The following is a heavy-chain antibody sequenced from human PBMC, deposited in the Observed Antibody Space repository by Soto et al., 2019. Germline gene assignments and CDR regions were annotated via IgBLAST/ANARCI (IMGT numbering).Heavy chain of an antibody. CDR3: AKNPGYYYDSTGYHSDY. V-gene: IGHV3-23*01. J-gene: IGHJ4*02. Sequence: PGGSLRLSCAASEFTFSNYAMSWVRQAPGKGLEWVSAISYGGGTTYYADSVKGRFTISRDNSKNTLYLQMNSLRAEDTAVYYCAKNPGYYYDSTGYHSDYWGQGTLVTVSS. CDR1: EFTFSNYA. CDR2: ISYGGGTT. D-gene: IGHD3-22*01.